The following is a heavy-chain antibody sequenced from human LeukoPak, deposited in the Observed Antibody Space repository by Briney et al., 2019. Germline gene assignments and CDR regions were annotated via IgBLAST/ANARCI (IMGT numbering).Heavy chain of an antibody. CDR2: IGTSGTYI. CDR3: ARSPRGYSFYFDY. J-gene: IGHJ4*02. V-gene: IGHV3-21*01. Sequence: KPGGSLRLSCVVSGFTFSSYNMNWVRQAPGKGLEWVASIGTSGTYIYYADSMTGRFTISRDNAKNSLYLQMNSLRAEDTAVYYCARSPRGYSFYFDYWGQGTLVTVSS. CDR1: GFTFSSYN. D-gene: IGHD3-22*01.